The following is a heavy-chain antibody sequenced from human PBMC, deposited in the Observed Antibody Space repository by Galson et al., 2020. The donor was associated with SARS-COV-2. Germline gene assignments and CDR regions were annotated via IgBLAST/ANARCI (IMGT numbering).Heavy chain of an antibody. D-gene: IGHD1-26*01. V-gene: IGHV3-7*01. CDR1: GFTFTAFW. J-gene: IGHJ3*02. CDR3: ARENWDRRDLDAFDI. CDR2: INQDGSEK. Sequence: QLGESLKISCEASGFTFTAFWMTWVRQAPGKGLEWVADINQDGSEKRDVDSVRGRFTISRDNAKNLLFLQMNSLRVEDTAVYYCARENWDRRDLDAFDIWGQGTVVTVSS.